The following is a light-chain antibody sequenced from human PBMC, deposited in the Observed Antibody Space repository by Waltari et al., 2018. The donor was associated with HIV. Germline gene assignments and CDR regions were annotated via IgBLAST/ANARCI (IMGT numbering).Light chain of an antibody. CDR2: SNN. Sequence: TPGQRVTISCSGSSSNIGSNTVNWYQQLPGTAPKLLSYSNNQRPSGVPDRFSGSKSGTSASLAISGLQSEDEADYYCAAWDGSLNGHVVFGGGTKLTVL. CDR1: SSNIGSNT. CDR3: AAWDGSLNGHVV. V-gene: IGLV1-44*01. J-gene: IGLJ2*01.